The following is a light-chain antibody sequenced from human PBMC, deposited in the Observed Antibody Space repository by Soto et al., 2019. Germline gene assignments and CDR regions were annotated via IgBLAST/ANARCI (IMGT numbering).Light chain of an antibody. J-gene: IGLJ3*02. V-gene: IGLV2-18*02. CDR3: SSYTTSSTLV. Sequence: QSALTQPPSVSGSPGQSVTISCSGTNSDIGSYNRVSWYQQPPGTAPKLIIYEVSHRPSGVTARFSGSKSANAASLTISGLQAEDEADYYCSSYTTSSTLVFGGGTKLTVL. CDR1: NSDIGSYNR. CDR2: EVS.